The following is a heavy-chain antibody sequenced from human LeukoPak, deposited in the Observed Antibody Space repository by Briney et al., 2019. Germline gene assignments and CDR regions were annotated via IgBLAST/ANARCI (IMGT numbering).Heavy chain of an antibody. CDR1: GGSFSGYY. CDR2: INHSGST. D-gene: IGHD3-10*01. CDR3: ARGPYGYYYGSGSRNNWFDP. J-gene: IGHJ5*02. V-gene: IGHV4-34*01. Sequence: SETLSLTCAVYGGSFSGYYWSWIRQPPGKGLEWIGEINHSGSTNYNPSLKSRVTISVDTSKNQFFLKLSSVTAADTAVYYCARGPYGYYYGSGSRNNWFDPWGQGTLVTVSS.